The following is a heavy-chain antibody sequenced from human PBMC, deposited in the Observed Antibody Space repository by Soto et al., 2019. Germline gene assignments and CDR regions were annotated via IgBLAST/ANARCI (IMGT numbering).Heavy chain of an antibody. CDR2: ISAGSTTK. D-gene: IGHD5-12*01. V-gene: IGHV3-48*02. CDR1: GFTFSRDG. CDR3: VRGGWLADAFDS. J-gene: IGHJ3*02. Sequence: EAQLVESGGDLVQPGGSLRLSCEASGFTFSRDGMNWVRQAPGKGLEWIAYISAGSTTKYYADSVRGRFTVSRDAARDSLYLQMTLLRDDDPAMYYGVRGGWLADAFDSWGQGTRVTVSS.